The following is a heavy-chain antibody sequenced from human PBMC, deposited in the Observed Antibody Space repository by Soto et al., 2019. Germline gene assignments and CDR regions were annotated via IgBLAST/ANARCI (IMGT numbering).Heavy chain of an antibody. D-gene: IGHD3-10*01. V-gene: IGHV3-30-3*01. CDR1: GFTFSSYA. J-gene: IGHJ4*02. CDR2: ISYDGSNK. Sequence: QVQLVESGGGVVQPGRSLRLSCTASGFTFSSYAMHWVRQAPGKGLEWVAVISYDGSNKYYADSVKGRFTISRDNSKNTLFLQMHSLRDEDTAVYYCARPDYGSGSYPDYWGQGTLVTVSS. CDR3: ARPDYGSGSYPDY.